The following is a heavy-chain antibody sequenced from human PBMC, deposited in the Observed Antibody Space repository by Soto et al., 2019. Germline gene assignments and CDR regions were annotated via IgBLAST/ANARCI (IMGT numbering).Heavy chain of an antibody. CDR1: GFPFTVFW. CDR2: INQGGTER. CDR3: ARDGPIQQLGQSYQF. V-gene: IGHV3-7*01. J-gene: IGHJ1*01. Sequence: GGSLRLYCAASGFPFTVFWMSWVRQVPGKGLEWVAMINQGGTERYYVDSVKGRFTISRDNAANLVYLQMDSLRGEDTAVYYCARDGPIQQLGQSYQFWGQGTLVTVSS. D-gene: IGHD4-4*01.